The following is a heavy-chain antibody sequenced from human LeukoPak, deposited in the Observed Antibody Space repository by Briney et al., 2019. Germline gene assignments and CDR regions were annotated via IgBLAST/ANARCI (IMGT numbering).Heavy chain of an antibody. CDR1: GGSFSGYY. V-gene: IGHV4-34*01. D-gene: IGHD1-26*01. CDR2: INHSGST. CDR3: ARHAARVGGFDP. Sequence: SETLSLTCAVYGGSFSGYYWSWIRQPPGKGLEWIGEINHSGSTNYNPSLKSRVTISVDTSKNQFSLKLSSVTAADTAVYYCARHAARVGGFDPWGQRTLVTVSS. J-gene: IGHJ5*02.